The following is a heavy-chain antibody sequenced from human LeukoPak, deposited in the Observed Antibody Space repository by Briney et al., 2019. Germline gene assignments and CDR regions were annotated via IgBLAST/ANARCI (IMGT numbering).Heavy chain of an antibody. J-gene: IGHJ6*03. V-gene: IGHV3-23*01. CDR1: GFTFSSYA. CDR2: ISGSGGST. D-gene: IGHD5-12*01. CDR3: AKALYSGYDSHYYYYMDV. Sequence: GGSLRLSCAASGFTFSSYAMSWVRQAPGKGLEWVSAISGSGGSTYYPDSVKGRFTISRDNSKNTLYLQMNSLRAEDTAVYYCAKALYSGYDSHYYYYMDVWGKGTTVTVSS.